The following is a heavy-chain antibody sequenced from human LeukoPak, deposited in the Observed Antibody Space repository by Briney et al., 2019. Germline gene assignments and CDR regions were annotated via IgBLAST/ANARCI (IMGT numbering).Heavy chain of an antibody. D-gene: IGHD4-23*01. J-gene: IGHJ4*02. CDR3: ARGPPRWYFDY. CDR1: GGSFSGYY. Sequence: SETLSLTCAVYGGSFSGYYWSWIRQPPGKGLEWIGEINHSGSTNYNPSLKSRVTISVDTSKNQFSLKLGSVTAADTAVYYCARGPPRWYFDYWGQGTLVTVSS. V-gene: IGHV4-34*01. CDR2: INHSGST.